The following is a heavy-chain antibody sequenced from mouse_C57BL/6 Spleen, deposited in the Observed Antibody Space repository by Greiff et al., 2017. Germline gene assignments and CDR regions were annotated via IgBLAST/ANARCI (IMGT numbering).Heavy chain of an antibody. V-gene: IGHV1-80*01. Sequence: VQLQQSGAELVKPGASVKISCKASGYAFSSYWMNWVKQRPGKGLEWIGQIYPGDGDTNYNGKFKGKATLTADTSSSTAYMQLSSLTSEDSAVYVVTRNYGSSHWDFGGWGTGTTVTVSS. D-gene: IGHD1-1*01. CDR2: IYPGDGDT. CDR3: TRNYGSSHWDFGG. J-gene: IGHJ1*03. CDR1: GYAFSSYW.